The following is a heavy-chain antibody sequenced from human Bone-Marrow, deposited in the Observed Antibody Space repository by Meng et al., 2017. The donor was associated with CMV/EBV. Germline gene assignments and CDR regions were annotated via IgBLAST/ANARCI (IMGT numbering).Heavy chain of an antibody. CDR3: AGAHEDGSGWYER. V-gene: IGHV4-39*07. CDR2: IYFSGRT. Sequence: SETLSLTCTVSGGSISISNYYWVWIRQPPGKGLEWIGSIYFSGRTYYSPSLKSRVTISVDTSKKQFSLKVNSVTAADTAIYYCAGAHEDGSGWYERWGRGMLVTVSS. CDR1: GGSISISNYY. J-gene: IGHJ4*02. D-gene: IGHD6-19*01.